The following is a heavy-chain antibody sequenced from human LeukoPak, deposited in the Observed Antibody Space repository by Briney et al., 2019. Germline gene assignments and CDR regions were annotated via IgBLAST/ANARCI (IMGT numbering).Heavy chain of an antibody. CDR3: ARQQQWLVLLYFDY. CDR1: GGSISSRSYY. CDR2: IYYSGST. D-gene: IGHD6-19*01. Sequence: PSETLSLTCTVSGGSISSRSYYWGWIRQPPGKGLEWIGSIYYSGSTYYNPSLKSRVTISVDTSKNQFSLKLSSVTAADTAVYYCARQQQWLVLLYFDYWGQGTLVTVSS. J-gene: IGHJ4*02. V-gene: IGHV4-39*01.